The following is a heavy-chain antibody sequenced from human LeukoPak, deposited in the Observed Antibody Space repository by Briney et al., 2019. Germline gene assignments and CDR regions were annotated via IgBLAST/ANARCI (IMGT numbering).Heavy chain of an antibody. CDR3: ARDQIAAALFDY. CDR1: GFTFSSYA. D-gene: IGHD6-13*01. CDR2: ISYDGSNK. V-gene: IGHV3-30*04. J-gene: IGHJ4*02. Sequence: WRSLRLSCAASGFTFSSYAMHWVRQAPGKGLEWVAVISYDGSNKYYADSVKGRFTISRDNSKNTLYLQMNSLRAEDTAVYYCARDQIAAALFDYWGQGTLVTVSS.